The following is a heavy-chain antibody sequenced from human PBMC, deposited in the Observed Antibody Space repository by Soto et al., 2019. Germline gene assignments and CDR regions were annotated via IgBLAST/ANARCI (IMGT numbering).Heavy chain of an antibody. CDR1: GGSISSYY. CDR3: ARHRDYDFWSGYLVI. CDR2: IYYSGST. J-gene: IGHJ4*02. D-gene: IGHD3-3*01. Sequence: PSETLSLTCTVSGGSISSYYWSWIRQPPGKRLEWIGYIYYSGSTNYNPSLKSRVTISVDTSKNQFSLKLSSVTAADTAVYYCARHRDYDFWSGYLVIWGQGTLVTVS. V-gene: IGHV4-59*08.